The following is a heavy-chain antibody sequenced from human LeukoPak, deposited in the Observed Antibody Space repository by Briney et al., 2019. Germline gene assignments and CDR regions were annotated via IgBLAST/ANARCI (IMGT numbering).Heavy chain of an antibody. V-gene: IGHV1-69*05. J-gene: IGHJ4*02. CDR1: GGTFSSYA. D-gene: IGHD2-8*01. Sequence: ASVKVSCKASGGTFSSYAISWVRQAPGQGLEWMGRIIPIFGTANYAQKFQGRVTITTDESTSTAYMELSSLRSEDTAVYYCARDRYCTKCVCYQYYWGQGTLVTVSS. CDR2: IIPIFGTA. CDR3: ARDRYCTKCVCYQYY.